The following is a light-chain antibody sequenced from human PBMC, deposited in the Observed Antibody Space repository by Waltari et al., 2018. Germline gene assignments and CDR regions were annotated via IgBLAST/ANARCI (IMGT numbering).Light chain of an antibody. CDR1: QGISSY. V-gene: IGKV1-8*01. CDR3: QQYYSYPRT. J-gene: IGKJ1*01. Sequence: AIRMTQSPSSLSASTGDRVTIACRASQGISSYLAWYQQKPGTAPKLLFYGASSLQSGVPSRFSGSGSGSDFTLTINCLQSEDFATYYCQQYYSYPRTFGQGTKVEIK. CDR2: GAS.